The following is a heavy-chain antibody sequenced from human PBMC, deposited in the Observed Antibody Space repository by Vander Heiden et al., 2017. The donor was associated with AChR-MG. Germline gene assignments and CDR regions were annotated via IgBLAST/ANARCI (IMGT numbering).Heavy chain of an antibody. Sequence: QVQLQESGPGLVKPSQTLSLTCTVSGGYISSGRYYWSWIRQHPGKGLELIWYIYYSGSTYYNPSLKSLVTISVDTSKNQFSLKLSSVTAADTAVYYCARASQRWLQLDISGAFDIWGQGTMVTVSS. CDR1: GGYISSGRYY. V-gene: IGHV4-31*01. CDR3: ARASQRWLQLDISGAFDI. CDR2: IYYSGST. J-gene: IGHJ3*02. D-gene: IGHD1-1*01.